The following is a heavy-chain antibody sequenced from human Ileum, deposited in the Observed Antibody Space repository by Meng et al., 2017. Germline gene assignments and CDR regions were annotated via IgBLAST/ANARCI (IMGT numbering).Heavy chain of an antibody. Sequence: VQWGESGGRLLQPGGARRLSCAASGFTFSSYAMSWVRQAPGKGLEWVSLIPSGGATYYADSVKGRFTISRDNSKNTLSLQMNSLRAEDTAVYYCAKRADGSSWSHPVFDTWGQGTLVTVSS. D-gene: IGHD3-22*01. V-gene: IGHV3-23*04. CDR3: AKRADGSSWSHPVFDT. CDR2: IPSGGAT. CDR1: GFTFSSYA. J-gene: IGHJ5*02.